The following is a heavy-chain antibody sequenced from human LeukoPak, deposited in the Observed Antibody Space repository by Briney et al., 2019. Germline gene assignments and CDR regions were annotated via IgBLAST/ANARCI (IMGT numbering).Heavy chain of an antibody. CDR1: GGSISSSSYY. Sequence: PSETLSLTCTVSGGSISSSSYYWSWIRQPPGKGLEWIGSIYYSGSTYYNPSLKSRVTISVDMSKNQFSLMLSSVTAADTAVYYCARCPRSSGYYDYWGQGTLVTVSS. CDR2: IYYSGST. CDR3: ARCPRSSGYYDY. D-gene: IGHD3-22*01. J-gene: IGHJ4*02. V-gene: IGHV4-39*01.